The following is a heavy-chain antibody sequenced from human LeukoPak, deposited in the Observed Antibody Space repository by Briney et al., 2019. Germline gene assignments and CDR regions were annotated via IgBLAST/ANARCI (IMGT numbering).Heavy chain of an antibody. V-gene: IGHV3-30*02. Sequence: GGSLRLSCAASGFTFSSYGMHWVRQAPGKGLEWVTFVRYDGSNKYYTDSVKARFTISRDNSKNTLYLQMNSLRAEDTAVYYCAKDAGYYFDYWGQGTLVTVSS. CDR2: VRYDGSNK. CDR3: AKDAGYYFDY. CDR1: GFTFSSYG. J-gene: IGHJ4*02.